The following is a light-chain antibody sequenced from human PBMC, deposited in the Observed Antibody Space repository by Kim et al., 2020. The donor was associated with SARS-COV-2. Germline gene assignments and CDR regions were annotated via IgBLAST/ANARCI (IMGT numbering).Light chain of an antibody. CDR3: QAWDGTTVV. CDR1: NLGKKH. J-gene: IGLJ2*01. Sequence: SVSPGQTASITCSGDNLGKKHVGWYQQKPGQSHVVDIYQNTKRPSGIPERFSGSNSGNTATLTISGTQAMDESDFYCQAWDGTTVVFGGGTQLTVL. CDR2: QNT. V-gene: IGLV3-1*01.